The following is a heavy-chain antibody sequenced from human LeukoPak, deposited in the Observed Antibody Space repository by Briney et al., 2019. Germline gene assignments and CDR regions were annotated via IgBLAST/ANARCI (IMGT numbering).Heavy chain of an antibody. V-gene: IGHV3-74*01. CDR3: ARGASNRFDY. J-gene: IGHJ4*02. Sequence: GGSLRLSCAASGNYWMHWVRQAPGKGLVWVSRIYTDGSSTNYADSVKGRFTISRDNAKNTLYLQMNSLRGEDTAVYYCARGASNRFDYWGQGTLVTVSS. CDR2: IYTDGSST. CDR1: GNYW. D-gene: IGHD1-14*01.